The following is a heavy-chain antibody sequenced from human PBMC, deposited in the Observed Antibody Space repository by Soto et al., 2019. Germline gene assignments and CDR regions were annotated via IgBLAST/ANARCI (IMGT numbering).Heavy chain of an antibody. CDR1: RFTVSSNY. CDR2: IYSGGST. J-gene: IGHJ6*02. CDR3: ARESGPLPKAFYYGMDV. Sequence: PGGSLRLSCASSRFTVSSNYMSCFRQAPGNGLEWVSVIYSGGSTYYADSVKGRFTISRDNSKNTLYLQLNSLRAEDTAVYYCARESGPLPKAFYYGMDVWGQGTTVTVSS. V-gene: IGHV3-53*01.